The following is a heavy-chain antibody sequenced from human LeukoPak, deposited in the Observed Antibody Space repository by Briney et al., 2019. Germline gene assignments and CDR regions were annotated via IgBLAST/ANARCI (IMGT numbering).Heavy chain of an antibody. CDR2: INPGGSSI. V-gene: IGHV3-74*01. CDR1: GFTFSSYW. J-gene: IGHJ4*02. CDR3: AKDHAVTYAYDY. Sequence: GGSLRLSCAASGFTFSSYWMHWVRQVPGKGLVWVARINPGGSSITYADSVKGRFTISRDNAKNTLYLQMDSLRAEDTGVYYCAKDHAVTYAYDYWGQGALVTVSS. D-gene: IGHD4-17*01.